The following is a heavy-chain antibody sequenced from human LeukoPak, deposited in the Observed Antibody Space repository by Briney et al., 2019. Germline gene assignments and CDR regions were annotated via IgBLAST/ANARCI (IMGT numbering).Heavy chain of an antibody. CDR2: IYYSGST. D-gene: IGHD2-15*01. CDR1: GGSISSSSYY. V-gene: IGHV4-39*07. CDR3: ARDVVLVAARSRGWFDP. J-gene: IGHJ5*02. Sequence: SETLSLTCTVSGGSISSSSYYWGWIRQPPGKGLEWIGSIYYSGSTYYNPSLKSRVTMSLDTSTNQFSLRLASVTAADTAVYYCARDVVLVAARSRGWFDPWGQGILVTVSS.